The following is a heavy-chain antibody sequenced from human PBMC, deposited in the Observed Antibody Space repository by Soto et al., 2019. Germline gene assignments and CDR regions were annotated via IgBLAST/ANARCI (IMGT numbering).Heavy chain of an antibody. D-gene: IGHD2-2*02. J-gene: IGHJ4*02. CDR2: IYSGGST. CDR1: GFTVSSNY. CDR3: ARTVPATAIPGYFDY. Sequence: EVQLVESGGGLIQPGGSLRLSCAASGFTVSSNYMSWVRQAPGKGLEWVSVIYSGGSTYYADSVKGRFTISRDNSKNTLYLQMNSLRAEDTAVYYCARTVPATAIPGYFDYWGQGTLVTVSS. V-gene: IGHV3-53*01.